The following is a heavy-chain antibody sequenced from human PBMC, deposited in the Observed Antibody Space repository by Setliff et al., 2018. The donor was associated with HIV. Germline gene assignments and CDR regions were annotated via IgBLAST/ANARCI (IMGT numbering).Heavy chain of an antibody. CDR2: IYHSEYT. D-gene: IGHD1-26*01. CDR1: GGSISSDNW. CDR3: ARGGTSSNWFDP. V-gene: IGHV4-4*02. J-gene: IGHJ5*02. Sequence: SETLSLTCAVSGGSISSDNWWTWVRQAPGKGLEWIGEIYHSEYTNYNPSLKSRVSMSLDTSKNQFSLKLTSVTAADTAVYYCARGGTSSNWFDPWGQGTLVTVS.